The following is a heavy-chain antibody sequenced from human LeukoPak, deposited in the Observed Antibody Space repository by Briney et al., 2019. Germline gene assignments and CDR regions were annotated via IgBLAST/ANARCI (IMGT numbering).Heavy chain of an antibody. Sequence: ASVKVSCKASGYTFTSYGISWVRQAPGQGLEWMGWISAYNGNTNYAQKLQGRVTMTTDTSTSTAYMELRSLRSDDTAVYYCARDGDYDILTGSFDYWGQGTLVTVSS. CDR3: ARDGDYDILTGSFDY. V-gene: IGHV1-18*04. J-gene: IGHJ4*02. CDR1: GYTFTSYG. D-gene: IGHD3-9*01. CDR2: ISAYNGNT.